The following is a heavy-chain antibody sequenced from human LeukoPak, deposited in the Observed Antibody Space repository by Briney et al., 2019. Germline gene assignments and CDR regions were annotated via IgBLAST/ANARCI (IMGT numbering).Heavy chain of an antibody. CDR2: ISGSGGST. V-gene: IGHV3-23*01. CDR1: GFSFSSYA. D-gene: IGHD3-3*01. Sequence: PGGSLRLSCAASGFSFSSYAMSWVRQAPGKGLEWVSTISGSGGSTYYADSVKGRFTISRDNSKNTLYLQMNSLRAEDTAVYYCAKDHDFWSGYFDYWGQGTLVTVSS. J-gene: IGHJ4*02. CDR3: AKDHDFWSGYFDY.